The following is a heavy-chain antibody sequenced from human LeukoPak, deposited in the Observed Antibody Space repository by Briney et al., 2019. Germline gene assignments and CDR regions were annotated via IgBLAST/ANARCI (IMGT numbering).Heavy chain of an antibody. CDR3: VPSDSSGLD. Sequence: GGSLRLSCEASGITFSHYWMHWARHAPGKGLVWVSRTNTEGSSTSYMDSVKGRFTISRDNAKNTIYLQMNSLRAEDTAVYYCVPSDSSGLDWGQGTLVTVSS. CDR1: GITFSHYW. V-gene: IGHV3-74*01. CDR2: TNTEGSST. J-gene: IGHJ4*02. D-gene: IGHD3-22*01.